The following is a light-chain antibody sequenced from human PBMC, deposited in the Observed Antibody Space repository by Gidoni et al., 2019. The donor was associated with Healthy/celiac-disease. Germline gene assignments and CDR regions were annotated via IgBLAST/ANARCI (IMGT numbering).Light chain of an antibody. J-gene: IGKJ1*01. CDR3: KQYNSYWT. CDR2: KAS. CDR1: QSISSW. V-gene: IGKV1-5*03. Sequence: PSTLSASVGDRVTITCRASQSISSWLAWYQQKPGKAPKLLIYKASSLESGVPSRFRGSGSGTEFTLTISSLQTDDFATYYCKQYNSYWTFGQGTKVEIK.